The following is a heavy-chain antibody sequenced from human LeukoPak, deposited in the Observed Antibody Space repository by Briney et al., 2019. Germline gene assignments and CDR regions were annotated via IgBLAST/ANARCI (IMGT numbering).Heavy chain of an antibody. Sequence: GASVKVSCKASGYTFTSYGISWVRQAPGQGLEWMGIINPSGGSTSYAQKFQGRVTMTRDTSTSTVYMELSSLRSEDTAVYYCARVVYSSPGWFDPWGQGTLVTVSS. CDR3: ARVVYSSPGWFDP. J-gene: IGHJ5*02. D-gene: IGHD6-13*01. V-gene: IGHV1-46*01. CDR2: INPSGGST. CDR1: GYTFTSYG.